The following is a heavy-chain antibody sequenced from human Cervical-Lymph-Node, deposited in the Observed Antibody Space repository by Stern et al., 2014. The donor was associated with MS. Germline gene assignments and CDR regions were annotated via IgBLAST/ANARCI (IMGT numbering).Heavy chain of an antibody. J-gene: IGHJ4*02. CDR2: IYYSGST. CDR1: GGSISSGGYY. D-gene: IGHD1-1*01. CDR3: ASEGNGGSYYFDY. Sequence: QLQLQESGPGLVKPSQTLSLTCTVSGGSISSGGYYWSWIRQHPGKGLEWIGDIYYSGSTYYNPSLKSRVTISVDTSKNQFSLKLNSVTAADTAVYYCASEGNGGSYYFDYWGQGTLVTVSS. V-gene: IGHV4-31*03.